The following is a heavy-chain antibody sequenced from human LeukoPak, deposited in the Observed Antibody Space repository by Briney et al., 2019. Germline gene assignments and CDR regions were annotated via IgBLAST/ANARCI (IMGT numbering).Heavy chain of an antibody. J-gene: IGHJ4*02. D-gene: IGHD1-20*01. V-gene: IGHV3-23*01. CDR2: IGGSGDGT. CDR1: GFTFRIYA. Sequence: PGGSLRLSCAASGFTFRIYAMNWVRQAPGKGPEWVCGIGGSGDGTYYADFVRGRFTISRGNAKNSLYLQMNSLRDEDTAVYYCARDYNWAFDYWGQGALVTVSS. CDR3: ARDYNWAFDY.